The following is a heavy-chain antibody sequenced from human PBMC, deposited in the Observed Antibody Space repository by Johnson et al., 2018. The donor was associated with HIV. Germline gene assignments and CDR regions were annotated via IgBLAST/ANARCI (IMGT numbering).Heavy chain of an antibody. D-gene: IGHD6-13*01. V-gene: IGHV3-30*03. CDR3: ARGRKAIEAADGLDNDAFDM. Sequence: QVQLVESGGGLIQPGGSLRLSCAASGFTVSSNYMSWVRQAPGKGLEWVAVISYGGGKKYYGDSVEGRFTISKDISKNTLYLQMDSLRPEDTAVYYCARGRKAIEAADGLDNDAFDMWSQGTLVTVSS. CDR1: GFTVSSNY. CDR2: ISYGGGKK. J-gene: IGHJ3*02.